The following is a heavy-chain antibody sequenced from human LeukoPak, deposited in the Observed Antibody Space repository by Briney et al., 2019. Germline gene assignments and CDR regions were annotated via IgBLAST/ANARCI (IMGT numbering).Heavy chain of an antibody. CDR2: ISYDASNK. CDR3: AKDLLAMVGYMDV. D-gene: IGHD5-18*01. V-gene: IGHV3-30*04. J-gene: IGHJ6*03. CDR1: GFTFSSYA. Sequence: GGSLRLSCAASGFTFSSYAMHWVRQAPGKGLEWVAAISYDASNKYYADSVKGRFTISRENSKNTLYLQMTSLRAEDTAMYYCAKDLLAMVGYMDVWGKGTTVTVSS.